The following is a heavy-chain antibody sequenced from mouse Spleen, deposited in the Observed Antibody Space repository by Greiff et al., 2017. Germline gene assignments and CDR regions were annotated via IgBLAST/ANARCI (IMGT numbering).Heavy chain of an antibody. Sequence: VQLQQSGAELMKPGASVKLSCKATGYTFTGYWIEWVKQRPGHGLEWIGEILPGSGSTNYNEKFKGKATFTADTSSNTAYMQLSSLTTEDSAIYYCARRTFGESYYGDYDYAMDYWGQGTSVTVSS. D-gene: IGHD2-13*01. CDR3: ARRTFGESYYGDYDYAMDY. CDR2: ILPGSGST. V-gene: IGHV1-9*01. J-gene: IGHJ4*01. CDR1: GYTFTGYW.